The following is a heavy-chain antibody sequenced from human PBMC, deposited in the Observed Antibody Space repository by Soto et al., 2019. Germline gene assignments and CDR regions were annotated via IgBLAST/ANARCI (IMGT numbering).Heavy chain of an antibody. CDR3: AHNDSSGYFSHFDS. V-gene: IGHV2-5*01. CDR2: VYWNDDS. Sequence: QIALQESGPTVVKPTQTLILTCTLSWFSLTTTGVGVGCSLYAPGKSVEWLAMVYWNDDSRYSPSLKSRLTIPPDTSKHQVVLTMTYIAPVDTATYFCAHNDSSGYFSHFDSWRQATLLTVSS. CDR1: WFSLTTTGVG. J-gene: IGHJ4*01. D-gene: IGHD3-22*01.